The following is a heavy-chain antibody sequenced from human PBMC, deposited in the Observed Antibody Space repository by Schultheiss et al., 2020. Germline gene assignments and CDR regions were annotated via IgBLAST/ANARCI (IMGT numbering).Heavy chain of an antibody. CDR1: GGSISSYY. CDR2: IYHSGST. CDR3: ARKRWFDP. V-gene: IGHV4-59*12. Sequence: SQTLSLTCTVSGGSISSYYWSWIRQPPGKGLEWIGEIYHSGSTNYNPSLKSRVTISVDKSKNQFSLKLSSVTAADTAVYYCARKRWFDPWGQGTLVTVSS. J-gene: IGHJ5*02.